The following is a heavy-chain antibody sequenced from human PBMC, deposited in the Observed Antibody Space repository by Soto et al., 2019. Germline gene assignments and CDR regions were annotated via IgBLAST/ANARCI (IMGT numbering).Heavy chain of an antibody. V-gene: IGHV3-30*04. J-gene: IGHJ4*02. CDR2: IAYDGRNK. Sequence: QVQLVESGGGVVQPGRSLRLSCAASGFTFSSYAMHWVRQAPGKGLEWVAVIAYDGRNKYYADSVKGRFTISRDNSKKTLYLQINSLRIEDTAVYYCARVLERVFYYWGQGTLVIVSS. CDR1: GFTFSSYA. D-gene: IGHD1-1*01. CDR3: ARVLERVFYY.